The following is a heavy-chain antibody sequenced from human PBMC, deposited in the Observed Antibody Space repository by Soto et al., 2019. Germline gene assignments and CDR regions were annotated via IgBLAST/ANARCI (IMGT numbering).Heavy chain of an antibody. CDR2: IYHSGST. CDR1: GGSISSSNW. J-gene: IGHJ3*02. Sequence: SETLSLTCAVSGGSISSSNWWSWVRQPPGKGLEWIGEIYHSGSTNYNPSLKSRVTISVDKSKNQFSLKLSSVTAADTDVYYCASTSERWLQLGDAFDIWGQGTMVTVSS. CDR3: ASTSERWLQLGDAFDI. D-gene: IGHD5-12*01. V-gene: IGHV4-4*02.